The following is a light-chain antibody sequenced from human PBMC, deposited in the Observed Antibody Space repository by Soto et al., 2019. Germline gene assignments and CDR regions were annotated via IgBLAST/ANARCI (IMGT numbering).Light chain of an antibody. Sequence: EIVLTQSPGTLSLSPGERATLSCRASQSVSSSSLAWYQQKPGQAPRLLIYAASSRATGIPDRFSGSGSGTDFILTISTLEPEDFAVYYWQHDGTSPRYTFGQGTKLEIK. V-gene: IGKV3-20*01. CDR3: QHDGTSPRYT. CDR2: AAS. J-gene: IGKJ2*01. CDR1: QSVSSSS.